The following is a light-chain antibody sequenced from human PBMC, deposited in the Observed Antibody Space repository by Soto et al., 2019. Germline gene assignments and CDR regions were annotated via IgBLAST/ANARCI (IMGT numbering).Light chain of an antibody. CDR2: VAS. CDR3: HYYADSPYT. V-gene: IGKV3-20*01. J-gene: IGKJ2*01. CDR1: QSVRSGS. Sequence: EVVLTQSPGTLSLSPGEGATLSCRASQSVRSGSLAWYQQKPGQAPRLLIFVASSRATDTPDRFSGSGSGTDFTLTINRVDTEDFAVYYCHYYADSPYTFGQGTRLEI.